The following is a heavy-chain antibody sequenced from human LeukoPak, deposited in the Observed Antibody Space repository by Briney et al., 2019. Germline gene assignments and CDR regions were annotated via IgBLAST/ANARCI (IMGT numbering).Heavy chain of an antibody. V-gene: IGHV5-51*01. CDR1: GYSFSSYW. D-gene: IGHD3-10*01. CDR3: ARQISPGRAVIHFDH. CDR2: IDPRDSDT. J-gene: IGHJ4*02. Sequence: GESLKISCKGSGYSFSSYWIGWVRQMPGKGLEWMGIIDPRDSDTRYSPSFQGQVTISADKSINTAYLQWSSLRASDTAMYYCARQISPGRAVIHFDHWGQGTLVTVSS.